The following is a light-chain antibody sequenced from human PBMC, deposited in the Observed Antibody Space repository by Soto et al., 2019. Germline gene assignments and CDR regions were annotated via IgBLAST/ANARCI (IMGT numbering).Light chain of an antibody. Sequence: QSVLTQPASVSGSPGQSITISCTGTSSDVGGYNYVSWYQQHPGKAPKLMIYEVSNRPPGVSNRFSGSKSGNTASLTISGLQAEDEADYYCSSYTSSSTLYVFGTGTKGTVL. CDR1: SSDVGGYNY. V-gene: IGLV2-14*01. CDR3: SSYTSSSTLYV. J-gene: IGLJ1*01. CDR2: EVS.